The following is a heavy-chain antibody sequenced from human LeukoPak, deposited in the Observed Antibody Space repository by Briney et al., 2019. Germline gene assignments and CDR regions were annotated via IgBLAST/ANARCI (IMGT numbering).Heavy chain of an antibody. V-gene: IGHV3-66*01. CDR2: IYSGGST. CDR3: AREGVATVTARFDY. CDR1: GCTVSSNY. D-gene: IGHD5-12*01. J-gene: IGHJ4*02. Sequence: GGSLRLSCAASGCTVSSNYMSWVRQAPGKGLEWVSVIYSGGSTYYADSVKGRFTISRDNSKNTLYLQMNSLRAEDTAVYYCAREGVATVTARFDYCGQGTLVTVSS.